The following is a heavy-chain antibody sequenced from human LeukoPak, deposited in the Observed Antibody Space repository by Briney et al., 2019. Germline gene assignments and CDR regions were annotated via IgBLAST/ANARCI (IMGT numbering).Heavy chain of an antibody. CDR1: GGSISSYY. CDR3: ARGTYSSSWYSDGMDV. D-gene: IGHD6-13*01. V-gene: IGHV4-4*07. CDR2: IYTSGST. J-gene: IGHJ6*02. Sequence: PSVTLSLTCTVSGGSISSYYWSWLRQPAGKGLEWLGRIYTSGSTNYNPSLKSRVTMSVDTSKNQFSLKLSSVTAADTAVYYCARGTYSSSWYSDGMDVWGQGTTVTVSS.